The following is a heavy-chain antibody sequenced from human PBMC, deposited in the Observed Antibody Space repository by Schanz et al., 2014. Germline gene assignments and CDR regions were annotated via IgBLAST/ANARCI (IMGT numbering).Heavy chain of an antibody. V-gene: IGHV3-53*01. Sequence: EVQLVESGGGLLQPGGSLRLSCVASGFTVSSNYMSWVRQAPGKGLEWVSVIYSDGRTYYGDSVKGRFTISRDNSKNTLYLQMNSLRAEDTAVYYCAKDFTGSGIFFNSWGQGTLVTVSS. D-gene: IGHD3-10*01. CDR1: GFTVSSNY. CDR2: IYSDGRT. J-gene: IGHJ5*01. CDR3: AKDFTGSGIFFNS.